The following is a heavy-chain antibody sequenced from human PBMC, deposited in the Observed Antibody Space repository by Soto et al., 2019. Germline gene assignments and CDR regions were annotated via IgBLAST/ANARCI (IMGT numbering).Heavy chain of an antibody. Sequence: GGSLRLSCAASGFTFSSYAMSWVRQAPGKGLEWVSAISGSGGSTYYADSVKGRFTISRDNSKNTLYLQMNSLRAEDTAVYYCAKEGAIVGYYDILTGYYNFDYWGQGTLVTVSS. D-gene: IGHD3-9*01. CDR2: ISGSGGST. CDR3: AKEGAIVGYYDILTGYYNFDY. J-gene: IGHJ4*02. CDR1: GFTFSSYA. V-gene: IGHV3-23*01.